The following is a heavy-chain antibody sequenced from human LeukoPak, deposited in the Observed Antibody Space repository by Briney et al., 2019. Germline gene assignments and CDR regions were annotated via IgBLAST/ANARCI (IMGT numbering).Heavy chain of an antibody. J-gene: IGHJ4*02. V-gene: IGHV4-39*01. CDR2: IYYSGST. CDR1: GGSISSSSYY. Sequence: SETLSLTCTVSGGSISSSSYYWGWIRQPPGKGLEWIGSIYYSGSTYYNPSLKSRVTISVDTSKNQFSLKLSSVTAADTAVYYCAILRRDSSGYPLYYFDYWGQGTLVTVSS. D-gene: IGHD3-22*01. CDR3: AILRRDSSGYPLYYFDY.